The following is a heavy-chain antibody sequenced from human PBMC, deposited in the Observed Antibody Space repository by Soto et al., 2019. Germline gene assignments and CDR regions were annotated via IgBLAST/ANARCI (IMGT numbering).Heavy chain of an antibody. CDR2: ISSSSSTI. J-gene: IGHJ3*02. V-gene: IGHV3-48*02. D-gene: IGHD3-22*01. Sequence: SLRLSCAASGFTFSSYSMNWVRQAPGKGLEWVSYISSSSSTIYYADSVKGRFTISRDNAKNSLYLQMNSLRDEDTAVYYCARDGTYYDSSGYPDAFDIWGQGTMVTVSS. CDR3: ARDGTYYDSSGYPDAFDI. CDR1: GFTFSSYS.